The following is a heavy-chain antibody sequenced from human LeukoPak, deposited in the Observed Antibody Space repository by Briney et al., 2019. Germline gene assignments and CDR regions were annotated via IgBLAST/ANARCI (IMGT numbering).Heavy chain of an antibody. CDR1: GGSISSYY. Sequence: SETLSLTCTVPGGSISSYYWSWIRQPPGKGLEWIGYIHYSGSTNYNPSLKSRVTISVDTSKNQFSLKLSSVTAADTAVYYCARAGYSYGFGYWGQGTLVTVSS. CDR2: IHYSGST. CDR3: ARAGYSYGFGY. J-gene: IGHJ4*02. D-gene: IGHD5-18*01. V-gene: IGHV4-59*01.